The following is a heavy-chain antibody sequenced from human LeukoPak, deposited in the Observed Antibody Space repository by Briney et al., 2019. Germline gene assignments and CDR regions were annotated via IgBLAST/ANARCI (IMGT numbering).Heavy chain of an antibody. V-gene: IGHV3-66*02. CDR2: IYSGGST. Sequence: GGSLRLSCAASGFTVSSNYMSWVRQAPGKGLEWVSVIYSGGSTYYADSVKGRFTISRGNSKNTLYLQMNSLRAEDTAVYYCARDRVTISKDDAFDIWGQGTMVTVSS. D-gene: IGHD3-3*01. J-gene: IGHJ3*02. CDR1: GFTVSSNY. CDR3: ARDRVTISKDDAFDI.